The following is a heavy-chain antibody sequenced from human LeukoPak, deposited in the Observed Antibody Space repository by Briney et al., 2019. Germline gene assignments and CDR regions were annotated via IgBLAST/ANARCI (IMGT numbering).Heavy chain of an antibody. Sequence: PSETLSLTCSVSGGSISSSSYYWGWIRQPPGKGLEWIGSIYYSGSTYYNPSLKSRVTISVDTSKNQFSLKVSSVTAADTAVYYCAREKIGTGTVLGKDYYYMDVWGKGTTVTVSS. D-gene: IGHD3-16*01. CDR2: IYYSGST. CDR1: GGSISSSSYY. CDR3: AREKIGTGTVLGKDYYYMDV. J-gene: IGHJ6*03. V-gene: IGHV4-39*07.